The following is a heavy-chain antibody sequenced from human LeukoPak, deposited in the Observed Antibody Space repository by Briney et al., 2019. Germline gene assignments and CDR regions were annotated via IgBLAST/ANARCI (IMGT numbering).Heavy chain of an antibody. V-gene: IGHV4-4*07. CDR3: ARDDPARMTATLYY. CDR2: IYTSGST. CDR1: GVSINSYF. D-gene: IGHD2-21*02. Sequence: SETLSLTCTVSGVSINSYFWSWVRQPAGEGLEWIGRIYTSGSTNYNPSLRSRVTISVDMSKNQFSLKLSSVTAADTAVYYCARDDPARMTATLYYWGQGILVTVSS. J-gene: IGHJ4*02.